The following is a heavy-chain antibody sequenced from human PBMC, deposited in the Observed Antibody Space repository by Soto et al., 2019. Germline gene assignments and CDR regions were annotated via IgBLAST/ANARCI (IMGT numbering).Heavy chain of an antibody. J-gene: IGHJ4*02. CDR1: GFSFSDST. CDR2: MRSKTNSYAT. V-gene: IGHV3-73*01. D-gene: IGHD4-4*01. Sequence: EVQLVESGGGLVQPGGSLKLSCAASGFSFSDSTIHWVRQASGKGLEWVGRMRSKTNSYATTYAASVTGRFTISRDDSKNTAYLQMNSLKTEDTAVYYCARPGYSGNSGVDYWGRGTLVTVS. CDR3: ARPGYSGNSGVDY.